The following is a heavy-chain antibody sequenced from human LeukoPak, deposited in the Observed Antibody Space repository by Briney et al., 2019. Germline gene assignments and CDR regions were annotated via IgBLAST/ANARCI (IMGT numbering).Heavy chain of an antibody. CDR2: INHSGST. CDR3: ATYNSHSSILDY. CDR1: GGSFSGYY. Sequence: PSETLSLTCAVYGGSFSGYYWSWIRQPPGKGLEWIGEINHSGSTNYNPSLKSRVTISVDTSKNQFSLKLSSVTAADTALYYCATYNSHSSILDYWGQGTLVAVSS. J-gene: IGHJ4*02. V-gene: IGHV4-34*01. D-gene: IGHD2/OR15-2a*01.